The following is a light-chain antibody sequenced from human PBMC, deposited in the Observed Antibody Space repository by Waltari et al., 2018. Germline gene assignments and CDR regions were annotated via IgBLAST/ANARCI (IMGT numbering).Light chain of an antibody. CDR3: MQALQTPLT. CDR1: QSLLQRNGYNY. V-gene: IGKV2-28*01. Sequence: DIVMTQSPLSLPVTPVETASISCRSSQSLLQRNGYNYLDWYLQKPGQSPQLRIYLGSNRASGVPDRFSGSGSGTDFTLKISRVEAEDVGVYYCMQALQTPLTFGGGTKVEIK. CDR2: LGS. J-gene: IGKJ4*01.